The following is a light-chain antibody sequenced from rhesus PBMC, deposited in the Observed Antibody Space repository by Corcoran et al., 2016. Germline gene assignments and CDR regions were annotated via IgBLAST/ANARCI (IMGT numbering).Light chain of an antibody. CDR3: GQGTHWPPWT. J-gene: IGKJ1*01. CDR2: KVS. CDR1: QSLVHSNGNTY. V-gene: IGKV2-64*01. Sequence: DVVMTQSPLSLPITPGQPASISCRSSQSLVHSNGNTYLSWYQQKPGQPPRRLIYKVSNRDSVVPDRFSGRGVGTDVTRKISRVEAEDVWVYFCGQGTHWPPWTFGQGTKVEIK.